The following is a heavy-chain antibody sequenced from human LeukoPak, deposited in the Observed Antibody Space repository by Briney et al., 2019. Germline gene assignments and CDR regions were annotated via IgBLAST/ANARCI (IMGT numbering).Heavy chain of an antibody. J-gene: IGHJ6*02. V-gene: IGHV4-59*01. CDR2: IYYSGST. CDR3: ARGTGGYVMSYYYYYHGMDV. D-gene: IGHD5-12*01. Sequence: SETLSLTCTVSGGSISSYYWSWIRQPPGKGLEWIGYIYYSGSTNYNPSLKSRVTISVDTSKNQFSLKLSSVTAADTAVYYCARGTGGYVMSYYYYYHGMDVWGQGTTVTVSS. CDR1: GGSISSYY.